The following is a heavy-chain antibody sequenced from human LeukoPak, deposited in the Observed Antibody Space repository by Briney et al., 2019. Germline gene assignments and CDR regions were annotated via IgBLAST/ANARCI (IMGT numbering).Heavy chain of an antibody. CDR3: VKSWGWTRPYYNYMQV. D-gene: IGHD3/OR15-3a*01. Sequence: GGSLRLSCVASGFPFNKFAMTWVRQVPGKGLEWVAIIGYGGVSIHYADSVKGRFTISRDDSNNTLSLQMNNLRAEDTSIYYCVKSWGWTRPYYNYMQVWGKGTTVTVSS. CDR1: GFPFNKFA. J-gene: IGHJ6*03. CDR2: IGYGGVSI. V-gene: IGHV3-23*01.